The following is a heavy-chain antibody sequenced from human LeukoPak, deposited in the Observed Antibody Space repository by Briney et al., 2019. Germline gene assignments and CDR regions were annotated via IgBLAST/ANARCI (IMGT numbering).Heavy chain of an antibody. Sequence: SETLSLTCTVSGGSTSSYYWNWIRQPAGKGLEWIGRIYTSGSTNYNPSLKSRVAMSVDTSKNQFSLKLSSVTAADTAVYYCARDKGYCSSTSCLYYYYYYMDVWGKGTTVTVSS. CDR1: GGSTSSYY. V-gene: IGHV4-4*07. J-gene: IGHJ6*03. CDR2: IYTSGST. CDR3: ARDKGYCSSTSCLYYYYYYMDV. D-gene: IGHD2-2*01.